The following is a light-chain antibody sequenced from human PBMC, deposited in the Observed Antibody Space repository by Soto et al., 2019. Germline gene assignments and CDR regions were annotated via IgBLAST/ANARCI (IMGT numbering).Light chain of an antibody. Sequence: EIVLTQSPGTLSLSPGERATLSCRASQSVSSSYLAWYQQKPGQAPRLLIYGASSRATGIPDKFSGSGSGTDLTLTISRLEPEDFAVYYRQQYGSSPYTFGQGTKLEIK. CDR1: QSVSSSY. CDR3: QQYGSSPYT. J-gene: IGKJ2*01. V-gene: IGKV3-20*01. CDR2: GAS.